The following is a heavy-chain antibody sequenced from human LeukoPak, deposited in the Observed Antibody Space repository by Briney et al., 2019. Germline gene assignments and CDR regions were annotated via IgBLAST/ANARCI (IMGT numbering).Heavy chain of an antibody. CDR2: ISRDGSTP. CDR1: GFIFDDSL. V-gene: IGHV3-43*01. Sequence: GGSLRLSCVASGFIFDDSLMHWVRQAPGKGLEWISLISRDGSTPCYADSVKGRFTISRDNSKNSLFLQMNSLTPEDTAVYYCARDIRGNYFDSWGQGTLVTVSS. J-gene: IGHJ4*02. CDR3: ARDIRGNYFDS. D-gene: IGHD3-16*01.